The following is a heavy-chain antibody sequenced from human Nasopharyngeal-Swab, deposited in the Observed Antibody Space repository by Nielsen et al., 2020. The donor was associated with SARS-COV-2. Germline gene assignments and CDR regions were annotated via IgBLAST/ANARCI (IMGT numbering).Heavy chain of an antibody. CDR1: GFTFSSYA. J-gene: IGHJ4*02. CDR3: ARLGGGGGNY. D-gene: IGHD1-26*01. Sequence: GESLKISCAASGFTFSSYAMHWVRQAPGKGLEWVAVISSDGSNKYYADSVKGRFTISRDNSKNTLYLQMNSLTAEDTAVYYCARLGGGGGNYWGQGTLVTVSS. CDR2: ISSDGSNK. V-gene: IGHV3-30*04.